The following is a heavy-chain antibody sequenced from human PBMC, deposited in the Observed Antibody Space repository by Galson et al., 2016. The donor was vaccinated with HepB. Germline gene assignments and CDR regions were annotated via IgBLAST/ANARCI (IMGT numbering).Heavy chain of an antibody. D-gene: IGHD6-19*01. CDR1: GYTFTSRW. V-gene: IGHV5-10-1*01. CDR2: IDPTGSHA. Sequence: QSGAEVKKPGEPLTISCVTSGYTFTSRWISWVRQKPGKGLEWMGRIDPTGSHANYSPSFGGRVTISVDKSITTAYLQWSSLEASDIAVYYCVTQRGKQWLTPWGQGTRVIVSS. CDR3: VTQRGKQWLTP. J-gene: IGHJ5*02.